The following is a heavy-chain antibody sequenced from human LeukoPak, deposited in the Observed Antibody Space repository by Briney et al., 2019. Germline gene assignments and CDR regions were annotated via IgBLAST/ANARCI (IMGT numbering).Heavy chain of an antibody. V-gene: IGHV5-51*01. Sequence: GESLKVSCKGSGYSFTSYWIGWVRQMPGKGLEWMGIIFPHDSDTRYSPSFQGQVTISADKSISTAYLQWNSLKASDTAMYYCARSGLLDYWGQGTLVTVSS. CDR2: IFPHDSDT. J-gene: IGHJ4*02. D-gene: IGHD3/OR15-3a*01. CDR3: ARSGLLDY. CDR1: GYSFTSYW.